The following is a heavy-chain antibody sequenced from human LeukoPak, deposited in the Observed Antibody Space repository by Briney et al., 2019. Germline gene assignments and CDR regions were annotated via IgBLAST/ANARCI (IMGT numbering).Heavy chain of an antibody. CDR3: ARLRHPNY. V-gene: IGHV4-39*01. J-gene: IGHJ4*02. Sequence: SETLSLTCTVSGGSISSSSYYWGWIRQPPGKGLEWIGSIYYSGSTYYNPSLESRVTISVDASKNQFSLKLSSVTAADTAVYYCARLRHPNYWGQGTLVTVSS. CDR1: GGSISSSSYY. CDR2: IYYSGST.